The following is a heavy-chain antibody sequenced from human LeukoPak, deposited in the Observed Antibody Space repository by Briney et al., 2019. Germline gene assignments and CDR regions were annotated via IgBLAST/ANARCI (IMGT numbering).Heavy chain of an antibody. V-gene: IGHV4-39*01. CDR2: IYYGRTA. Sequence: SETLSLTCTVSAGSISSSSHHWGWIRQSPGKGLEWIGAIYYGRTAYYNPSLNSRVTISVATSTNQFSLQLNSVTAADTAVYYCVRHDGRGGNTMGALDSWGQGSLVTVSS. CDR1: AGSISSSSHH. J-gene: IGHJ4*02. D-gene: IGHD3-3*01. CDR3: VRHDGRGGNTMGALDS.